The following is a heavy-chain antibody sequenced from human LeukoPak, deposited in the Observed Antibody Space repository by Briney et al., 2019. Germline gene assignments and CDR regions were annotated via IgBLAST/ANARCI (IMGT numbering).Heavy chain of an antibody. V-gene: IGHV5-10-1*01. CDR2: IHPSDSYT. Sequence: GESLKISCKGSGYSFTSYWISWVRQMPGKGLEWMGRIHPSDSYTNYNPSFQGHVTISADKSISTAYLQWSSLKASDTAMYYCARHTRGIVVVPAAIDYWGQGTLVTVSS. D-gene: IGHD2-2*01. CDR3: ARHTRGIVVVPAAIDY. CDR1: GYSFTSYW. J-gene: IGHJ4*02.